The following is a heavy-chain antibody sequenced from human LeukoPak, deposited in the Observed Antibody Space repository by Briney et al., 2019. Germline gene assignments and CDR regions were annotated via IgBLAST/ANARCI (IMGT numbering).Heavy chain of an antibody. J-gene: IGHJ4*02. V-gene: IGHV3-30*04. CDR3: ARDEFDGYNLGPSIF. CDR1: GFTFRNYA. CDR2: ISYDGVYK. D-gene: IGHD5-24*01. Sequence: GGSLRLSCVASGFTFRNYAMHWVRQTPDKGLEWVAVISYDGVYKNYADSVKGRFTISRDDPKNTLYLQMNSLRTEDTGLYYCARDEFDGYNLGPSIFWGQGTLVTVSS.